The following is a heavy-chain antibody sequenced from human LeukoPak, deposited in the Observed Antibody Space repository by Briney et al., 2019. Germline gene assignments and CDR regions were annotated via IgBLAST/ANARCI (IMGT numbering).Heavy chain of an antibody. CDR3: AKDNRRHYTSGPNPDSLH. D-gene: IGHD6-19*01. V-gene: IGHV3-9*01. CDR2: ISWNSGSI. CDR1: GFIFNNYA. Sequence: GGSLGLSCAGSGFIFNNYAMHWVRQPPGKGLEWVSGISWNSGSIDYADSVKGRFAISRDNAKNSLYLQMNSLRVEDTALYYCAKDNRRHYTSGPNPDSLHWGQGALVTVSS. J-gene: IGHJ4*02.